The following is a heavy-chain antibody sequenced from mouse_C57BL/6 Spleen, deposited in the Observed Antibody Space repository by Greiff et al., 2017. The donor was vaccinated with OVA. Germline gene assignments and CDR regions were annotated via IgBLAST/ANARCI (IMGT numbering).Heavy chain of an antibody. CDR2: FYPGSGSI. V-gene: IGHV1-62-2*01. Sequence: VKLQESGAELVKPGASVKLSCKASGYTFTEYTIHWVKQRSGQGLEWIGWFYPGSGSIKYNEKFKDKATLTADKSSSTVYMELSRLTSEDSAVYFCARRDRHYGYDGYYFDYWGQGTTLTVSS. CDR3: ARRDRHYGYDGYYFDY. J-gene: IGHJ2*01. D-gene: IGHD2-2*01. CDR1: GYTFTEYT.